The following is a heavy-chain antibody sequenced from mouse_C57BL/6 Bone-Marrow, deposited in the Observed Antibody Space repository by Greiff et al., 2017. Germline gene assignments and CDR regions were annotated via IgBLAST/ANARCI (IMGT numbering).Heavy chain of an antibody. CDR2: ISGGGGNT. J-gene: IGHJ1*03. V-gene: IGHV5-9*01. D-gene: IGHD1-1*01. Sequence: EVQVVESGGGLVKPGGSLKLSCAASGFTFSSYTMSWVRQTPEKRLEWVATISGGGGNTYYPDSVKGRFTISRDNAKNTLYLQMSSLRSEDTALYYCARRGAAVYFDVWGTGTTVTVSS. CDR3: ARRGAAVYFDV. CDR1: GFTFSSYT.